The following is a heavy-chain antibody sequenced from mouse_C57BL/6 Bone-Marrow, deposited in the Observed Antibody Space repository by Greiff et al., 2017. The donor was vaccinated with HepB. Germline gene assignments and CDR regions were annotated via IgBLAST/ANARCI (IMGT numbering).Heavy chain of an antibody. CDR3: ARIDWDVLGWYVDG. V-gene: IGHV1-50*01. J-gene: IGHJ1*03. CDR2: IDPSDSYT. CDR1: GYTFTSYW. D-gene: IGHD4-1*01. Sequence: VQLQQPGAELVKPGASVKLSCKASGYTFTSYWMQWVKQRPGQGLEWIGEIDPSDSYTNYNQKFKGKATLTVDTSSRTAYMQPSSLTSEDTAVYYCARIDWDVLGWYVDGWGTGTTFTVSS.